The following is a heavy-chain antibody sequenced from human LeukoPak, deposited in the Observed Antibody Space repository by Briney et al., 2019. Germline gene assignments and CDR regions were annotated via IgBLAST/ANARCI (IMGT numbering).Heavy chain of an antibody. CDR2: IYWDDDK. Sequence: SGPTLVNPTQTLTLTCTFSGFSLSTSAVGVGWIRQPPGKALEWLALIYWDDDKRYSPSLKSRLTITKDTSKNQVVLAMSIMDPVDTATYYCAHRNPQSMAYYFDYWGQGTLVTVSS. CDR3: AHRNPQSMAYYFDY. CDR1: GFSLSTSAVG. V-gene: IGHV2-5*02. D-gene: IGHD2/OR15-2a*01. J-gene: IGHJ4*02.